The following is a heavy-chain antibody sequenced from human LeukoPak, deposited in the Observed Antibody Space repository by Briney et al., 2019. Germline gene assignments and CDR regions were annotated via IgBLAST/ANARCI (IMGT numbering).Heavy chain of an antibody. Sequence: ASVTVSCTASGYTFTSYYMHWVRQAPGQGLEWMGIINPSGGSTSYAQKFQGRVTMTRDMSTSTVYMELSSLRSEDTAVYYCARDYSSGWYTVDYWGQGTLVTVSS. CDR2: INPSGGST. D-gene: IGHD6-19*01. CDR3: ARDYSSGWYTVDY. J-gene: IGHJ4*02. V-gene: IGHV1-46*01. CDR1: GYTFTSYY.